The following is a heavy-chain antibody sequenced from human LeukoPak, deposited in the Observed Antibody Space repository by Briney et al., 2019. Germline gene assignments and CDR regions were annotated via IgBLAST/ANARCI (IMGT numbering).Heavy chain of an antibody. V-gene: IGHV4-34*01. Sequence: SETLSLTCAVYGGSFSGYYWSWIRQPPGKGLEWIGEINHSGSTNYNPSLKSRVTISVDTSKNQFSLKLRSVTAADTAVYYCARGSSGTTIYLFDSWGQGTLVTVSS. CDR1: GGSFSGYY. CDR2: INHSGST. J-gene: IGHJ4*02. CDR3: ARGSSGTTIYLFDS. D-gene: IGHD3-3*01.